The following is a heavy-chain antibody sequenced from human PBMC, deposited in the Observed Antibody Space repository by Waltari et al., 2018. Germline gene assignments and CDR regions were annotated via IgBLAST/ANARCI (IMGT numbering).Heavy chain of an antibody. CDR1: GGSISSGDYY. D-gene: IGHD2-21*02. CDR2: ITSRRDGGTT. V-gene: IGHV3-15*01. J-gene: IGHJ3*02. Sequence: VQLQESGPGLVKPSQTLSLTCTVSGGSISSGDYYWSWVHQAPGKGLEWVGRITSRRDGGTTDYAAPVKGRFTISRDDSENMLYLQLNSLRTEDTAIYYCTTGLTSNDAFDIWGQGTMVTVSS. CDR3: TTGLTSNDAFDI.